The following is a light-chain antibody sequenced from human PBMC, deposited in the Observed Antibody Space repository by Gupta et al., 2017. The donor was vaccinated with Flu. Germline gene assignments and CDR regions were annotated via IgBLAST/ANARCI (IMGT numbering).Light chain of an antibody. CDR3: QQYYSSSPWT. J-gene: IGKJ1*01. Sequence: DIQMTQSPSTLSASVGDRVTITCRASQSISSWLALYQQKPGKAPRLLVYKASSLESGVPSRFSGSESGTEFTLTISSLQPDDFATYYCQQYYSSSPWTFGQGTKVEVK. CDR1: QSISSW. CDR2: KAS. V-gene: IGKV1-5*03.